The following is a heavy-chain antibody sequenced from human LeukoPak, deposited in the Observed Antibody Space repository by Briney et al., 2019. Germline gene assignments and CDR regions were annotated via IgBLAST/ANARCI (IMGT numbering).Heavy chain of an antibody. CDR3: ARGDYDIPIDP. D-gene: IGHD3-9*01. CDR2: FDPEDGET. J-gene: IGHJ5*02. V-gene: IGHV1-24*01. Sequence: ASVKVSCKVSGYALTELSMHWVRQAPGKGLEWMGGFDPEDGETIYAQKFQGWVTMTRDTSISTAYMELSRLRSDDTAVYYCARGDYDIPIDPWGQGTLVTVSS. CDR1: GYALTELS.